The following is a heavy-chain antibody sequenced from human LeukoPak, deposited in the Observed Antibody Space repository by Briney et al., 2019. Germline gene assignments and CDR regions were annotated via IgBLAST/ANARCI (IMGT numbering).Heavy chain of an antibody. J-gene: IGHJ4*02. CDR1: GFTFSSYS. CDR2: INSDGSTT. Sequence: PGGSLRLSCAASGFTFSSYSMNWVRQAPGKGLVWVSRINSDGSTTSYADSVKGRFTISRDNAKNTLYLQMNSLRAEDTAVYYCARSRDGYNYIGDYWGQGTLVTVSS. V-gene: IGHV3-74*01. CDR3: ARSRDGYNYIGDY. D-gene: IGHD5-24*01.